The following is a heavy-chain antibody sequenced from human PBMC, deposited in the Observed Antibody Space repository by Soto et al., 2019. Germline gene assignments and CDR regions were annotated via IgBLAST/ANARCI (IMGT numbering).Heavy chain of an antibody. CDR2: ISTSGNTT. J-gene: IGHJ4*02. CDR1: GFKFSAYA. Sequence: QLLESGGALIQPGGSLSVSCVASGFKFSAYAMTWLRQSPGQGLQWVSSISTSGNTTFYVDSVKGRFTISRDNSRNTLYLQMRSLRAEDTARYFCAKSPQRVFAYFDIWGQGSLVTVSS. D-gene: IGHD3-3*01. V-gene: IGHV3-23*01. CDR3: AKSPQRVFAYFDI.